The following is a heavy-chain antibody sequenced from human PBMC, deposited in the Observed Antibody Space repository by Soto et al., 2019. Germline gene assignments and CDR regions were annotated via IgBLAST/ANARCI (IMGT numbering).Heavy chain of an antibody. CDR3: ARGALGSYYFDY. CDR1: GFTFNNYW. CDR2: IKYYATST. V-gene: IGHV3-74*01. Sequence: GGSLRLSCAASGFTFNNYWIHWVRQAPGKGLVCVSLIKYYATSTNYADSVKGRFSISRDNAKNTVYLQMSSLRGDDTAVYYCARGALGSYYFDYWGQGTLVTVSS. D-gene: IGHD3-16*01. J-gene: IGHJ4*02.